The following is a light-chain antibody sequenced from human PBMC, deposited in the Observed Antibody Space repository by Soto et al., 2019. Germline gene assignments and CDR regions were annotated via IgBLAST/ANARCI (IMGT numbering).Light chain of an antibody. CDR3: QKYNIYPWT. CDR2: DDS. Sequence: DIQMTQSPSTLSACVGDGVTITCRASQSISNRLAWYQQRPGKAPKYLIYDDSTLDSGAPSRLSGSGSGTELNLSISRLQPDDFATYYCQKYNIYPWTCGQGTKVDIK. CDR1: QSISNR. J-gene: IGKJ1*01. V-gene: IGKV1-5*01.